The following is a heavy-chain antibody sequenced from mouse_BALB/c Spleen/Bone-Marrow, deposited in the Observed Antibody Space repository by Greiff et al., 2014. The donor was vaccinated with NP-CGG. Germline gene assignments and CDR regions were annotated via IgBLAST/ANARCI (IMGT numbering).Heavy chain of an antibody. V-gene: IGHV1-9*01. CDR3: AREVELRLAY. J-gene: IGHJ3*01. CDR2: ILPGSGST. Sequence: VQLQQSGAELMKPGASVKISCKTSGYTFSSYWIEWVKQRPGHGLEWIGEILPGSGSTNSNQKFKGKATITADTSSNTAYMQLSSLTSEDSAVYYCAREVELRLAYWGQGTLVTVSA. CDR1: GYTFSSYW.